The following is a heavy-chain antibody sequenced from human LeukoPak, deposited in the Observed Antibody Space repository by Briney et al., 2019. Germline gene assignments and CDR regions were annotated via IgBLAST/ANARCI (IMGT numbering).Heavy chain of an antibody. J-gene: IGHJ4*02. V-gene: IGHV3-23*01. CDR3: AKDPRASSGH. Sequence: GGSLRLSCAASGFTLSSYAMSWVRQAPGKGLEWVSAISSSGDNTYYADSVKGRFTISRDNSKNTLYLQMNSLRVEDTALYYCAKDPRASSGHWGQGTLVTVSS. CDR2: ISSSGDNT. CDR1: GFTLSSYA. D-gene: IGHD6-6*01.